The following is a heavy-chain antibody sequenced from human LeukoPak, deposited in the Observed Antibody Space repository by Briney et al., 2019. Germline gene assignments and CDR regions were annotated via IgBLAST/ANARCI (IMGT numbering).Heavy chain of an antibody. CDR3: AKRLYYDSSGYYYHNWFDP. D-gene: IGHD3-22*01. CDR1: GFTFSSYA. J-gene: IGHJ5*02. CDR2: ISGSGGGT. Sequence: GGSLRLSCAASGFTFSSYAMSWVRQAPGKGLEWVSAISGSGGGTYYADSVKGRFTISRDNSKNTLYLQMNSLRAEDTAVYYCAKRLYYDSSGYYYHNWFDPWGQGTLVTVSS. V-gene: IGHV3-23*01.